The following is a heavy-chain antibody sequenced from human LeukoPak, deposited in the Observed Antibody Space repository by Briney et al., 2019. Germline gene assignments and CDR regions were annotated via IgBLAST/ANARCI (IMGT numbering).Heavy chain of an antibody. J-gene: IGHJ4*02. CDR3: ARGSIVGATFDYFDY. Sequence: ASVTVSCKASGYTFTRNGISWVRQAPGQGLEWMGWISAYNGNTNYAQKLQDRVTMTTDTSTSTAYMELRSLRSDDTAVYYCARGSIVGATFDYFDYWGQGTLVTVSS. V-gene: IGHV1-18*01. CDR2: ISAYNGNT. D-gene: IGHD1-26*01. CDR1: GYTFTRNG.